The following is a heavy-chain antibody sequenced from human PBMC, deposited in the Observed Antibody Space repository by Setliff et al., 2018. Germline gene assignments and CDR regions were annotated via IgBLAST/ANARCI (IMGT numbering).Heavy chain of an antibody. CDR1: GYTFTSYY. J-gene: IGHJ6*04. CDR3: ARGTDYHGSGSYWAKDV. D-gene: IGHD3-10*01. CDR2: INPSSGTT. Sequence: ASVKVSCKASGYTFTSYYIHWVRQAPGQGLEWMGIINPSSGTTSYAQKFQGRVTMTRDMSTSTVYMELSRLKSDDTAVYYCARGTDYHGSGSYWAKDVWGKGTTVTVSS. V-gene: IGHV1-46*01.